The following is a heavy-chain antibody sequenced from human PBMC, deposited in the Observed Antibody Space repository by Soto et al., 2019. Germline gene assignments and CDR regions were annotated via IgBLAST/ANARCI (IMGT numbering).Heavy chain of an antibody. Sequence: LSLTCTVSGDSVSSDNYYWTWIRQSPGKGLEWVGYIYSSGSTNYNPSLKSRVTISLHTSSNQFSLNLTSVTAADTAVYYCARDIRGYSRAFDFWGQGTLVTVSS. CDR1: GDSVSSDNYY. D-gene: IGHD5-18*01. CDR3: ARDIRGYSRAFDF. CDR2: IYSSGST. V-gene: IGHV4-61*01. J-gene: IGHJ4*02.